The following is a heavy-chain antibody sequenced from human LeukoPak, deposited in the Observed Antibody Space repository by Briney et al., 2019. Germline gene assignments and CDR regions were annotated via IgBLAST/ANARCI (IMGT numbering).Heavy chain of an antibody. Sequence: SETLSPTCTVSGGSISSGGYYWSWIRQHPGKGLERIGYIYYSGSTYYNPSLKSRVTISVDTSKNQFSLKLSSVTAADTAVYYCARGVGTTVTPYYYGMDVWGQGTTVTVSS. CDR2: IYYSGST. J-gene: IGHJ6*02. V-gene: IGHV4-31*03. CDR1: GGSISSGGYY. CDR3: ARGVGTTVTPYYYGMDV. D-gene: IGHD4-17*01.